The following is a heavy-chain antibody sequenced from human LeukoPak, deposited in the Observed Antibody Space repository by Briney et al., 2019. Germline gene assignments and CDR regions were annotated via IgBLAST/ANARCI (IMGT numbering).Heavy chain of an antibody. V-gene: IGHV1-18*01. Sequence: ASVKVSCKASGYTFTSYGISWVRQAPGQGLEWMGWISAYNGNTNYAQKLQGRVTMTTDTSTSTAYMELRSLRSDDTAVYYCVRDVEPTAAGTPNGLDYWGQGTLVTVSS. D-gene: IGHD6-13*01. CDR3: VRDVEPTAAGTPNGLDY. CDR1: GYTFTSYG. CDR2: ISAYNGNT. J-gene: IGHJ4*02.